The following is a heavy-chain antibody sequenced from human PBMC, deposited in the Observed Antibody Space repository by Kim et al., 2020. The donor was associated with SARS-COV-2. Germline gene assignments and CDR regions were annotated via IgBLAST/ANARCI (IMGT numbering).Heavy chain of an antibody. CDR1: GGSFSGYY. V-gene: IGHV4-34*01. CDR3: ASGEDLLGFFDY. CDR2: INHSGST. D-gene: IGHD7-27*01. J-gene: IGHJ4*02. Sequence: SETLSLTCAVYGGSFSGYYWSWIRQPPGKGLEWIGEINHSGSTNYNPSLKSRVTISVDTSKNQFSLKLSSVTAADTAVYYCASGEDLLGFFDYWGQGTLVTVSS.